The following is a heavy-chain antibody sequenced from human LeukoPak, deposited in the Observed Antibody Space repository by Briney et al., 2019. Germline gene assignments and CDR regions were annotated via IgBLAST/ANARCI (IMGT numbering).Heavy chain of an antibody. CDR2: LSAYNGNT. D-gene: IGHD3-22*01. CDR1: GYTFTSYG. CDR3: ARGRTPRYYYDSSGYSFDY. Sequence: ASVKVSCKASGYTFTSYGISWVRQAPGQGLEWMGWLSAYNGNTNYAQKFQGRVTITTDESTSTAYMELSSLRSEDTAVYYCARGRTPRYYYDSSGYSFDYWGQGTLVTVSS. V-gene: IGHV1-18*01. J-gene: IGHJ4*02.